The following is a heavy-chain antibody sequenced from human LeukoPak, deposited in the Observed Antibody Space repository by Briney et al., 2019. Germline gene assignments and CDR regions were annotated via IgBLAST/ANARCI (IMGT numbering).Heavy chain of an antibody. J-gene: IGHJ4*02. CDR2: ISGSGGST. V-gene: IGHV3-23*01. D-gene: IGHD6-19*01. CDR1: GFTFSSYA. Sequence: PGGSLRLSCAVSGFTFSSYAMSWVRQAPGKGLEWVSAISGSGGSTYYADSVKGRFTISRDNSKNTLYLQMNSLRAEDTALYYCAKDLIGYSSGWSGKNFAYWGQGTLVTVSS. CDR3: AKDLIGYSSGWSGKNFAY.